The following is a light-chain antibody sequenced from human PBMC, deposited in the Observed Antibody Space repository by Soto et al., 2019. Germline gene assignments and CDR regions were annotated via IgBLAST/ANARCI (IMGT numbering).Light chain of an antibody. V-gene: IGKV1-5*01. CDR3: QQYNSYSWT. CDR1: QSISSW. J-gene: IGKJ1*01. CDR2: DAS. Sequence: DIQMTQSPSTLFASVGDRVTITCRASQSISSWLAWYQQKPGKAPKLLIYDASRLDSGVPSRFSGSGSGTEFTLTISSLQPDDFATYYCQQYNSYSWTFGQGTKVEIK.